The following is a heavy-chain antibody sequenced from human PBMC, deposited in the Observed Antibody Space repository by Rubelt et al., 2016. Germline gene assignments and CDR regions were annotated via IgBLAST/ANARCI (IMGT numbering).Heavy chain of an antibody. D-gene: IGHD2-2*01. J-gene: IGHJ4*02. Sequence: VGWINTVNVNTKYSQTLQGRVTITRDTFASTVSMELRSLRSEDTAIYYCAKELGYCDTTLCYDLSYDYWGQGTQVTVSS. CDR3: AKELGYCDTTLCYDLSYDY. CDR2: INTVNVNT. V-gene: IGHV1-3*04.